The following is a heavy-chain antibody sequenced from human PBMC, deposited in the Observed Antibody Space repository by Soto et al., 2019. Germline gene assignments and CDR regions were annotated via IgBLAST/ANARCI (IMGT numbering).Heavy chain of an antibody. V-gene: IGHV6-1*01. CDR2: TYYRSKWFH. J-gene: IGHJ4*02. CDR1: GDSVSSNSAA. Sequence: PSQTLSLTCAISGDSVSSNSAAWDWIRQSPSRGLEWLGRTYYRSKWFHDYALSVEGRISINADTSENQFSLQLHSVTPEDTAVYYCARNGLYNRRYHTFDYWGQGTLVTVS. D-gene: IGHD1-20*01. CDR3: ARNGLYNRRYHTFDY.